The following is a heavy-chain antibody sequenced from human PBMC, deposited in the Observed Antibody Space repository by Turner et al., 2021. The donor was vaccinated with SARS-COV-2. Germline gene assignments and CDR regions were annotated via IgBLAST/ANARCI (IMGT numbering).Heavy chain of an antibody. CDR2: ISYDGNNQ. V-gene: IGHV3-30*18. D-gene: IGHD1-26*01. CDR3: AKDRSFRGGTYLFDY. J-gene: IGHJ4*02. Sequence: QVHLVESGGGVVQPGRSLRLSCAASVFTFSSYGMHWVRQAPGKGLEWVSIISYDGNNQDYADSVKGRITISRDNSKNTLYLQMNSLRAEDTAVYYCAKDRSFRGGTYLFDYWGQGTLVTVSS. CDR1: VFTFSSYG.